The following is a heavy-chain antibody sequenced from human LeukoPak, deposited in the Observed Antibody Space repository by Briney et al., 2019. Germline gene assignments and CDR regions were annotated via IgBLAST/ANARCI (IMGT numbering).Heavy chain of an antibody. Sequence: PGGSLRLSCAASGFTFSSYGMHWVRQAPGKGLEWVANIKEDGSDKYYVDSVKGRFTISRDNAKNSLYLQMNSLRAEDTAVYYCARSWAHFDYWGQGTLVTVSS. V-gene: IGHV3-7*01. CDR1: GFTFSSYG. CDR2: IKEDGSDK. CDR3: ARSWAHFDY. D-gene: IGHD7-27*01. J-gene: IGHJ4*02.